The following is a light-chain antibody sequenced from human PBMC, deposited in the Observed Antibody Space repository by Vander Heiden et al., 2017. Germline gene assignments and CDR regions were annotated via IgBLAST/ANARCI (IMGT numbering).Light chain of an antibody. CDR3: QQRSNWPRRA. CDR2: DAS. V-gene: IGKV3-11*01. Sequence: EIVLTQSPATLSLSPGDRATLSCRASQSVSSYLAWYQQNPGQAPRLLIYDASNRATGIPARFSGSGSGTDFTLTISSLEPEDFAVYYCQQRSNWPRRAFGQGTKVEIK. CDR1: QSVSSY. J-gene: IGKJ1*01.